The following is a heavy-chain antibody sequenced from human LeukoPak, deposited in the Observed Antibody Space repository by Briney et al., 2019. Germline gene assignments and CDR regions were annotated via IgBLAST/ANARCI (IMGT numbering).Heavy chain of an antibody. J-gene: IGHJ6*02. CDR3: ARGGYCSSPSCNYPYYYGMDV. CDR1: GFTLSSYE. Sequence: QPGGSLRLSCAASGFTLSSYEMNWVRLAPGKGLEWISYISRTGNSIYYADSVKGRFTISRDSAKNSLYLQMNSLRAEDTAVYYCARGGYCSSPSCNYPYYYGMDVWGQGTTVTVSS. CDR2: ISRTGNSI. V-gene: IGHV3-48*03. D-gene: IGHD2-2*03.